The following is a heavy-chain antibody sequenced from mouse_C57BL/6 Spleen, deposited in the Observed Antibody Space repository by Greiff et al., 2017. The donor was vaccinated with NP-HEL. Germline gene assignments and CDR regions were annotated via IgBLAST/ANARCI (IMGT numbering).Heavy chain of an antibody. Sequence: QVQLQQPGAELVKPGASVKLSCKASGYTFTSYWMQWVKQRPGQGLEWIGEIDPSDSYTNYNQKFKGKATLTVDTSSSTAYMQLSSLTSEDSAVYYCARTPLYYDSYYAMDYWGQGTSVTVSS. V-gene: IGHV1-50*01. CDR2: IDPSDSYT. J-gene: IGHJ4*01. CDR3: ARTPLYYDSYYAMDY. CDR1: GYTFTSYW. D-gene: IGHD2-4*01.